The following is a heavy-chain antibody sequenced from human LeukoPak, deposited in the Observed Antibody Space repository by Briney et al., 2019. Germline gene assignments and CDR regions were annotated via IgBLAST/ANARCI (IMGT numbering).Heavy chain of an antibody. CDR3: ASGNWNDRAFDI. V-gene: IGHV3-7*01. CDR1: GFTFSSCW. J-gene: IGHJ3*02. Sequence: GGSLRLSCAASGFTFSSCWTNWVRQAPGKGLEWVANIKQDGSEKYYVDSVKGRFTISRDNAKNSLYLQMNSLRAEDTAVYYCASGNWNDRAFDIWGQGTMVAVSS. D-gene: IGHD1-20*01. CDR2: IKQDGSEK.